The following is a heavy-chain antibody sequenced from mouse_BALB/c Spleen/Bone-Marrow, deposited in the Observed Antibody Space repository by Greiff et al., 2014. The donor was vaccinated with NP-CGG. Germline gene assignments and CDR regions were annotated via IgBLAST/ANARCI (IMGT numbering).Heavy chain of an antibody. Sequence: DLVKPGASVKLSCKASGYTFTSYWINWIKQRPGQGLEWIGRIPPGSGTTYYNEMFKGKATLTVDTSSTTAYIQLNSLSSEDSAVYFCARGSYYYGSSSPWFAYWGQGTLVTVS. D-gene: IGHD1-1*01. J-gene: IGHJ3*01. CDR2: IPPGSGTT. CDR3: ARGSYYYGSSSPWFAY. CDR1: GYTFTSYW. V-gene: IGHV1S41*01.